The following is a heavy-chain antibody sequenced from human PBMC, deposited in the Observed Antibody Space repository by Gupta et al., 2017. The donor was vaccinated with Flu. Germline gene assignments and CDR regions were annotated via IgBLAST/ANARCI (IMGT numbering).Heavy chain of an antibody. V-gene: IGHV1-18*01. CDR3: VRDSNWNCDY. D-gene: IGHD1-1*01. CDR2: FNNFDGHI. CDR1: GYTFSNYG. J-gene: IGHJ4*02. Sequence: QVHLVQSGSEVKKSGASVKVSCKASGYTFSNYGGSWVRQAPGQGLEWMGWFNNFDGHIHYAENRRGRLTLSADSSMNTAYMELRSLTSDDTAMYYCVRDSNWNCDYWGQGTLVTVSS.